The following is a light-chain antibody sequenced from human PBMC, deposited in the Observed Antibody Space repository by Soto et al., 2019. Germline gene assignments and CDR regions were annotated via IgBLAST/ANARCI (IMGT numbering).Light chain of an antibody. CDR2: GAS. Sequence: EILFKKSPGTLSLSPGERATLSCRASQSVGSIYLAWYQQSPGKDNRLLIYGASNRDTGIPVRFSGIGSGTDFTLTISGLEPEDFAVYYCQQYGSSSITFGQGTRLEIK. CDR1: QSVGSIY. V-gene: IGKV3-20*01. J-gene: IGKJ5*01. CDR3: QQYGSSSIT.